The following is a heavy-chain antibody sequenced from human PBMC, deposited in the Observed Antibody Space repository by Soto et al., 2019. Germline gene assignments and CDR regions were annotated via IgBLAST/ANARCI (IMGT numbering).Heavy chain of an antibody. CDR3: ANAMVRGVDENWFDP. D-gene: IGHD3-10*01. Sequence: ASVKVSCKASGYTFTSYAMHSARQAPGQRLEWMGWINAGNGNTKYSQKFQGRVTITRDTSASTAYMELSSLRPEDTAVYYCANAMVRGVDENWFDPWGQGTLVTVSS. J-gene: IGHJ5*02. V-gene: IGHV1-3*01. CDR2: INAGNGNT. CDR1: GYTFTSYA.